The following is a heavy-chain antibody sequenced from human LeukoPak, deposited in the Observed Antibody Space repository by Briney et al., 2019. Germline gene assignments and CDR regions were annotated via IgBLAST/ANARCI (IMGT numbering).Heavy chain of an antibody. J-gene: IGHJ5*02. CDR1: GFTFTGYY. V-gene: IGHV1-2*02. CDR3: ARGYCSGGSCSSNWFDP. D-gene: IGHD2-15*01. CDR2: INPNSGGT. Sequence: GASVKVSCKASGFTFTGYYMHWVRQAPGQGLEWMGWINPNSGGTNYAQKFQGRVTMTRDTSISTAYMELSSLRSEDTAVYYCARGYCSGGSCSSNWFDPWGQGTLVTVSS.